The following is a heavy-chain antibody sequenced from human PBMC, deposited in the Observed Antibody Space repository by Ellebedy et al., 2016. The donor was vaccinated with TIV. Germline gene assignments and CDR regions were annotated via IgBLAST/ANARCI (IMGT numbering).Heavy chain of an antibody. CDR1: GFSFSGYT. V-gene: IGHV3-21*06. D-gene: IGHD1-1*01. Sequence: GESLKISCAASGFSFSGYTMNWVRQAPGKGLEWVSTISSSSDYINYVDSVKGRFTISRDNAKNSLYLHMNSLRAEDTAVYYCARVNDVVRGHNWFDPWGQGTLVTVSP. CDR3: ARVNDVVRGHNWFDP. J-gene: IGHJ5*02. CDR2: ISSSSDYI.